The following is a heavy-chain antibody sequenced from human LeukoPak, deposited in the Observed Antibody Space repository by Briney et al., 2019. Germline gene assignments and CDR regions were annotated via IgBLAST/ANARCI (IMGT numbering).Heavy chain of an antibody. CDR2: IYSGGST. J-gene: IGHJ4*02. Sequence: PGGSLRLSCAASGFTVSSNYMSWVRQAPGKGLEWVSVIYSGGSTYYADSVKGRFTISRDNSKNTLYLQMNSLRAEDTAVYYCARSPETGYSSSWYYFDYWGQGTLVTVSS. CDR3: ARSPETGYSSSWYYFDY. D-gene: IGHD6-13*01. CDR1: GFTVSSNY. V-gene: IGHV3-66*01.